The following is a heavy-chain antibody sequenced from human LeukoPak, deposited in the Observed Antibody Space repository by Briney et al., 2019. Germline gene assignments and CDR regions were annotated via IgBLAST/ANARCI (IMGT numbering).Heavy chain of an antibody. D-gene: IGHD6-19*01. V-gene: IGHV3-23*01. J-gene: IGHJ4*02. CDR2: ISGSGGST. CDR3: ANPNLRVSEYSSGWFHPLVFGY. CDR1: GFTFSSYA. Sequence: PGGSLRLSCAASGFTFSSYAMSWVRQAPGKGLEWVSAISGSGGSTYYADSVKGRFTISRDNSKNTLYLQMNSLRAEDTAVYYCANPNLRVSEYSSGWFHPLVFGYWGQGTLVTVSS.